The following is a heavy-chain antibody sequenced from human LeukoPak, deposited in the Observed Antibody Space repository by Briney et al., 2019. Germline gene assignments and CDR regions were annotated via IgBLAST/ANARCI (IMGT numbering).Heavy chain of an antibody. CDR2: MNPNSGNT. J-gene: IGHJ3*02. Sequence: ASVKVSCKASGYTFTSYDINWVRQATGQGLEWMGWMNPNSGNTGYAQKFQGRVTMTRNTSISTAYMELSSLRSEDTAVYYCARGPHYVWGSYRYTDPGAFDIWGQGTMVTVSS. CDR1: GYTFTSYD. CDR3: ARGPHYVWGSYRYTDPGAFDI. V-gene: IGHV1-8*01. D-gene: IGHD3-16*02.